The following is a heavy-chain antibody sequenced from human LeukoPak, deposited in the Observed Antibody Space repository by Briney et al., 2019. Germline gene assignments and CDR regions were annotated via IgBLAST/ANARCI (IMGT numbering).Heavy chain of an antibody. J-gene: IGHJ4*02. D-gene: IGHD6-13*01. CDR1: GGSISSYY. V-gene: IGHV4-59*01. CDR3: ARGGAFYSATAGKAVDY. Sequence: PSETLSLTCTVSGGSISSYYWSWIRQPPGKGLEWIGYIYYSGSTNYNPSLKSRVTISVDTSKNQFSLKLSSVTAADTAVYYCARGGAFYSATAGKAVDYWGQGTLVTVSS. CDR2: IYYSGST.